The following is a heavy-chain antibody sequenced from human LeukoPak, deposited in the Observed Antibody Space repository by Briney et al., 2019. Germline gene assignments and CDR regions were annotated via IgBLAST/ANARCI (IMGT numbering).Heavy chain of an antibody. V-gene: IGHV3-30-3*01. Sequence: PGRSLRLSCAASGFTFSSYAMHWVRQAPGKGLEWVAVISYDGSNKYYADSVKGRFTISRDNSKNTLYLQMNSLRAEDTAVYYCARDRSPPGAFDIWGQGTMVTVSS. CDR2: ISYDGSNK. J-gene: IGHJ3*02. CDR1: GFTFSSYA. CDR3: ARDRSPPGAFDI.